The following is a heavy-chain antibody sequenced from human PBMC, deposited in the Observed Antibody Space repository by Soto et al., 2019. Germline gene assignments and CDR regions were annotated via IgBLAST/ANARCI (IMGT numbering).Heavy chain of an antibody. CDR2: IYHSGST. Sequence: QVQLQESGPGLVKPSGTLSLTCAVSGGSISSSNWWSWVRQPPGKGLEWIGEIYHSGSTNYNPSLKSRVTISVDKYKHQFSLKLSSVTAADTAVYYCAGWIQLQQYYYYGMDVWGQGTTVTVSS. J-gene: IGHJ6*02. D-gene: IGHD5-18*01. CDR3: AGWIQLQQYYYYGMDV. V-gene: IGHV4-4*02. CDR1: GGSISSSNW.